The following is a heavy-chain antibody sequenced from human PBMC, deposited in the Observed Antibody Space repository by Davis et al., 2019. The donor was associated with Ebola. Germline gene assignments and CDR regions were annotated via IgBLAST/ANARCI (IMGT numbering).Heavy chain of an antibody. D-gene: IGHD6-19*01. CDR1: GYTFTSYG. CDR2: ISAYIGNT. V-gene: IGHV1-18*01. Sequence: ASVKVSCKASGYTFTSYGISWVRQAPGQGLEWMGWISAYIGNTNYAQKLQGRVTMTTDTSTSTAYMELRSLRSDDTAVYYCARVFGGYSSGWPFDYWGQGTLVTVSS. CDR3: ARVFGGYSSGWPFDY. J-gene: IGHJ4*02.